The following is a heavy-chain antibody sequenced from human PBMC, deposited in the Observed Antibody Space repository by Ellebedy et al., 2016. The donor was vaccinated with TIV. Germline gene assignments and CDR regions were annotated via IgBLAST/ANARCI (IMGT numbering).Heavy chain of an antibody. CDR3: AREWLGDPHGFDV. CDR1: GFTFSSYS. Sequence: GGSLRLXCAASGFTFSSYSMNWVRQAPGKGLEWVSYISSSSSTINYADSVKGRFTISRENAKTLLYLQMSSLRPEDTAVYYCAREWLGDPHGFDVWGRGTTVTVSS. CDR2: ISSSSSTI. J-gene: IGHJ6*02. V-gene: IGHV3-48*04. D-gene: IGHD3-10*01.